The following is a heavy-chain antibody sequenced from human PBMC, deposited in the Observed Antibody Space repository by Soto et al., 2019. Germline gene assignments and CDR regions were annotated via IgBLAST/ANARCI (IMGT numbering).Heavy chain of an antibody. CDR2: IKSKTDGGTT. J-gene: IGHJ6*02. CDR1: GFTFSNAW. Sequence: GGSLRLSCAASGFTFSNAWMNWVRQAPGKGLEWVGRIKSKTDGGTTDYVAPVKGRFTISRDDSKNTLYLQMNSLKTEDTAVYYCTTDKYSKAERYYYYYGMDVWGQGTTVTVSS. V-gene: IGHV3-15*07. CDR3: TTDKYSKAERYYYYYGMDV. D-gene: IGHD4-4*01.